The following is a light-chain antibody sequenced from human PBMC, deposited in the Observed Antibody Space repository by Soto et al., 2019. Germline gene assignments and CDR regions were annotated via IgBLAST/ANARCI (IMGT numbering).Light chain of an antibody. Sequence: QSVLTQPPSASGTPGQRVTISCSGSSSNIGSNTVNWYQHLPGTAPTLLIFSNNQRPSGVPARFSGSKSGTSASLAISGLQSGDEGDYYCAAWDDSLNGFYVFGTGTKVTVL. CDR2: SNN. J-gene: IGLJ1*01. CDR1: SSNIGSNT. V-gene: IGLV1-44*01. CDR3: AAWDDSLNGFYV.